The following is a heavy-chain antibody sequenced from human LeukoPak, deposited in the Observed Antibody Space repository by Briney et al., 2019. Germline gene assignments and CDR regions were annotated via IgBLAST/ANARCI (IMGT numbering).Heavy chain of an antibody. CDR3: ARAPPESTARDY. J-gene: IGHJ4*01. V-gene: IGHV1-8*01. Sequence: GASVKVSCKASGYTFTNYDINWVRQATGQGLEWVGWMKPNSGDTGYAQKFRGRVTMTSNISITTAYMELSSLTSEDTAVYYCARAPPESTARDYWGQGTLVTVSS. CDR1: GYTFTNYD. D-gene: IGHD2-21*02. CDR2: MKPNSGDT.